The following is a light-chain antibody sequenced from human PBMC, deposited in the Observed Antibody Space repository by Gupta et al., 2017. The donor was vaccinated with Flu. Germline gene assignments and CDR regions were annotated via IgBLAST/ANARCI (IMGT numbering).Light chain of an antibody. CDR2: KDT. Sequence: SYELPHAPSLSVSPGQTASITCTGDTLTKQYGVWYQQKAGQAPVLVIKKDTERPSGMPERFSGSSSQTTVALIISGVQAEDEAAYYCHSTDNRGTSWVFGGGTKLTVL. CDR1: TLTKQY. J-gene: IGLJ3*02. V-gene: IGLV3-25*02. CDR3: HSTDNRGTSWV.